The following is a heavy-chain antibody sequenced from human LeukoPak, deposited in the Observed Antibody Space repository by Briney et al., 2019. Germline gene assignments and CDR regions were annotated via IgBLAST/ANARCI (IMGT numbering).Heavy chain of an antibody. CDR1: GFAFSSQA. CDR2: ISDSGDTT. D-gene: IGHD6-19*01. J-gene: IGHJ4*02. V-gene: IGHV3-23*01. Sequence: GGSLRLSCAASGFAFSSQAMGWVRQAPGKGLEWVSVISDSGDTTYYADSVKARFTISRDNSKNTLYLQMNSLRAQDTAIYYCAKDARRSDGWYFFDHWGQGALVTVSS. CDR3: AKDARRSDGWYFFDH.